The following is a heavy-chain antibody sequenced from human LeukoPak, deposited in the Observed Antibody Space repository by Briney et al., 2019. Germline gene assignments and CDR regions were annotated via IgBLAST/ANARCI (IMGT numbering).Heavy chain of an antibody. D-gene: IGHD2-2*01. V-gene: IGHV3-48*03. J-gene: IGHJ4*02. CDR2: ISSSGSTI. CDR3: ARGKSVSAYQPYY. Sequence: PGRPLRPSSTASGFTFSTYKKRWVRPPPGKGLEWVVYISSSGSTIYYADSVKGRFTISRDNAKNSLYLQMNSLRAEDTAVYYCARGKSVSAYQPYYWGQGTLVTVSS. CDR1: GFTFSTYK.